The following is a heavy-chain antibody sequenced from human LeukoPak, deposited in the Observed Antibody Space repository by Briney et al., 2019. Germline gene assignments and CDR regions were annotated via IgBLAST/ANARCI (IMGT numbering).Heavy chain of an antibody. CDR1: GFTFSSYS. CDR3: AKDLGPTAPYYDN. J-gene: IGHJ4*02. Sequence: GGSLRLSCAASGFTFSSYSMNWVRQAPGKGLEWVSSISTTSTYIYHADSVKGRFTISRDNAKNSLYLQMNSQRAEDTAVYYCAKDLGPTAPYYDNWGQGTLVTVSS. CDR2: ISTTSTYI. V-gene: IGHV3-21*01.